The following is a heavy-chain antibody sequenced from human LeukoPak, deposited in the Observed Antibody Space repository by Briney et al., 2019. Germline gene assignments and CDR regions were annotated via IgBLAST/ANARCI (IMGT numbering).Heavy chain of an antibody. J-gene: IGHJ4*02. D-gene: IGHD6-19*01. Sequence: VLLGGSLRLSCAASEFTFSNYWMSWVRQAPGKGLERVAHTNQDGSKNYYVDSVRGRFTISRDNAKNSLYLQMNSLRAEDTAVYYCATTVAGYPDDYLDYWGQGTLVTVSS. CDR1: EFTFSNYW. CDR3: ATTVAGYPDDYLDY. CDR2: TNQDGSKN. V-gene: IGHV3-7*01.